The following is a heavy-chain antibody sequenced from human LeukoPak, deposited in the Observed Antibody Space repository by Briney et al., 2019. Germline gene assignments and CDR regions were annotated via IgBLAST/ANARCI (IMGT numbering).Heavy chain of an antibody. V-gene: IGHV4-34*01. CDR3: AKTTVVTGYWYLDL. CDR2: INHSGST. CDR1: GGSFSGYY. Sequence: SETLSLTCAVYGGSFSGYYWSWIRQPPGKGLEWIGEINHSGSTNYNPSLKSRVTISVDTSKNQFSLKLSSVTAADTAVYYCAKTTVVTGYWYLDLWGRGTLVTVSS. D-gene: IGHD4-23*01. J-gene: IGHJ2*01.